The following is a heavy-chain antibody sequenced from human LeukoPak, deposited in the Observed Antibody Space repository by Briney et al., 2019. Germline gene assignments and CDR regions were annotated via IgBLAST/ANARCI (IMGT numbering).Heavy chain of an antibody. J-gene: IGHJ4*02. V-gene: IGHV3-66*01. D-gene: IGHD1-26*01. CDR1: GFTVSSNY. CDR3: ARDRSGSYYFDY. CDR2: IYSGGST. Sequence: GGSLRLSCAASGFTVSSNYMSWVRQAPGKGLEWVSVIYSGGSTYYADSVKGRFTISRDNSKNTLYLQMNSLRAEDTAVYYCARDRSGSYYFDYWGQGILVTVSS.